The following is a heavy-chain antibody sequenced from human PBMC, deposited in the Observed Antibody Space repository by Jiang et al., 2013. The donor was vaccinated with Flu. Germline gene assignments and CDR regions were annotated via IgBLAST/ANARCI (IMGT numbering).Heavy chain of an antibody. CDR1: RFTFSTYS. J-gene: IGHJ4*02. Sequence: QLVESGGGVVQPGGSLRLSCTASRFTFSTYSMNWVRQAPGKGLEWVSSISSSSSYIYYADSVKGRFTISRDNAKNSLYLQMNSLRAEDTAVYYCARIWSGSLDYWGQGTLVTVSS. CDR2: ISSSSSYI. V-gene: IGHV3-21*01. D-gene: IGHD3-3*01. CDR3: ARIWSGSLDY.